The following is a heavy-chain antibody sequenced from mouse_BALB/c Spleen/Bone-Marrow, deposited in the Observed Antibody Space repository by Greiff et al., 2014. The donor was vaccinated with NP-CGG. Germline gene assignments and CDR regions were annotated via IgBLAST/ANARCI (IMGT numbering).Heavy chain of an antibody. D-gene: IGHD2-12*01. CDR3: ARPNTTPFDY. V-gene: IGHV1-18*01. Sequence: EVQLQQSGPELVKPGASVRIPGKASGYTFTDYHMDWVKQSHGKSLAWIGDIDPNNGTTIYNRNFKGKATLTVDKSSSTAYMELRSLTSEDTAVYYCARPNTTPFDYWGQGTLVTVSS. CDR1: GYTFTDYH. CDR2: IDPNNGTT. J-gene: IGHJ3*01.